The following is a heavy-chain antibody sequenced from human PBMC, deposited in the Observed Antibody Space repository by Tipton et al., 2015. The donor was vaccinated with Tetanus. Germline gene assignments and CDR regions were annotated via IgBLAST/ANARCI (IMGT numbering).Heavy chain of an antibody. CDR2: ISNSGST. CDR3: ARHLTYTYTSRYFDY. Sequence: LRLSCTVSGDSISSDGAYWSWIRQHPGEGLEWIGYISNSGSTYYNPSLKSRLTISVDTSKNQFSLKLSSVTAADTAVYYCARHLTYTYTSRYFDYWGLGTLVTVSS. V-gene: IGHV4-31*02. CDR1: GDSISSDGAY. D-gene: IGHD5-18*01. J-gene: IGHJ4*02.